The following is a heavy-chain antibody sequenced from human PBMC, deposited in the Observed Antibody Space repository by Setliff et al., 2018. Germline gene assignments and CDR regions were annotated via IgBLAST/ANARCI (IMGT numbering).Heavy chain of an antibody. J-gene: IGHJ1*01. V-gene: IGHV4-34*01. CDR1: GGSFSTYY. Sequence: SETLSLTCAVYGGSFSTYYWIRIRQPPGKGLEWIGEINHSGSTNYNPSLKSRVTISVDASKNHFSLKVHSLTVADTAVYYCAIPGYGDYFGYFRNWSQGTLVTVSS. CDR3: AIPGYGDYFGYFRN. CDR2: INHSGST. D-gene: IGHD4-17*01.